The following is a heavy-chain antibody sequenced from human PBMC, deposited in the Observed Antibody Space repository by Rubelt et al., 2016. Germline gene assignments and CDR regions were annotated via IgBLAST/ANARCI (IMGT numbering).Heavy chain of an antibody. V-gene: IGHV3-66*01. CDR3: AFRLPPYSSGWWAFDI. D-gene: IGHD6-19*01. CDR2: IYSGGST. CDR1: GFTVSSNY. Sequence: EVQLVESGGGLVQPGGSLRLSCAASGFTVSSNYMSWVRQAPGKGLEWASVIYSGGSTYYADSVKGRFTISRDNSKNTLYLQMNSLRAEDTAVYYCAFRLPPYSSGWWAFDIWGQGTMVTVSS. J-gene: IGHJ3*02.